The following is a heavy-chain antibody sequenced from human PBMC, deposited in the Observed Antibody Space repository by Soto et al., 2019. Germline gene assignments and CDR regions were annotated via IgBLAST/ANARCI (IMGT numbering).Heavy chain of an antibody. V-gene: IGHV4-31*01. Sequence: QVQLQESGPGLVKPSQTLSLTCTVSGGSISSGGYYWSWIRQHPGKGLEWIGYIYYSGSTYYNPSLKIPVTISVDTSKNQFSLKLSSVTAADTAVYYCARGGYCSGGSCYRMRWFDPWGQGTLVTVSS. D-gene: IGHD2-15*01. J-gene: IGHJ5*02. CDR3: ARGGYCSGGSCYRMRWFDP. CDR1: GGSISSGGYY. CDR2: IYYSGST.